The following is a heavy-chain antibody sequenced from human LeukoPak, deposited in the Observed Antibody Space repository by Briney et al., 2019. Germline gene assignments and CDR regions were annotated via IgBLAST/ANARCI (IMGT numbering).Heavy chain of an antibody. CDR2: IYSGGST. D-gene: IGHD4-11*01. V-gene: IGHV3-66*01. J-gene: IGHJ6*02. CDR3: ERSYSNHLFGMDV. CDR1: GFAVSSYY. Sequence: GGSLRLSCAASGFAVSSYYMTWVRQAPGKGLECVSVIYSGGSTYYADSMKGRFAISRDSSKNTLCLQMNSMRAEDTAVYYCERSYSNHLFGMDVWGQGTTVTVS.